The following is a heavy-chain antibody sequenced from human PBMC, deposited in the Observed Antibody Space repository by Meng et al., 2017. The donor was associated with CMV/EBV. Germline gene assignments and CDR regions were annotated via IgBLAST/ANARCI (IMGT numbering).Heavy chain of an antibody. CDR3: ARGSRRLPRFNWFDP. CDR2: INHSGST. D-gene: IGHD3-3*01. V-gene: IGHV4-34*01. CDR1: GGSFSGYY. J-gene: IGHJ5*02. Sequence: QVQLQQWAAGLLKPAEPLYLTCAVYGGSFSGYYWSWIRQPPGKGLEWIGEINHSGSTNYNPSLKSRVTISVDTSKNQFSLKLSSVTAADTAVYYCARGSRRLPRFNWFDPWGQGTLVTVSS.